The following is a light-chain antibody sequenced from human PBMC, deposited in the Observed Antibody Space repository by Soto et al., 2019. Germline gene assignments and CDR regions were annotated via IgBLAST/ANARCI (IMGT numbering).Light chain of an antibody. CDR3: QSYDSNIVI. CDR2: EDN. J-gene: IGLJ2*01. V-gene: IGLV6-57*02. Sequence: NFMLTQPHSVSESPGKTVTISCTGSSGSIASNYVQWSQQRPGSAPTTVIYEDNQRPSGVPDRFSGSIDSSSNSASLTISGLNTEDEADYYCQSYDSNIVIFGGGTKLTVL. CDR1: SGSIASNY.